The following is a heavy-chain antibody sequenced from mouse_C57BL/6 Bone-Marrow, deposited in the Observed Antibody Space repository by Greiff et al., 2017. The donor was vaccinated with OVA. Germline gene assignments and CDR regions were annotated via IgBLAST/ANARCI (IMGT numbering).Heavy chain of an antibody. Sequence: EVKLQESGPELVKPGASVKIPCKASGYTFTDYNMDWVKQSHGKSLEWIGDINPNNGGTIYNQKFKGKATLTVDKSSSKAYMELRSLTSEDTAVYYCARHYDYGYAMDYWGQGTAVTVSA. CDR3: ARHYDYGYAMDY. CDR2: INPNNGGT. V-gene: IGHV1-18*01. CDR1: GYTFTDYN. J-gene: IGHJ4*01. D-gene: IGHD2-4*01.